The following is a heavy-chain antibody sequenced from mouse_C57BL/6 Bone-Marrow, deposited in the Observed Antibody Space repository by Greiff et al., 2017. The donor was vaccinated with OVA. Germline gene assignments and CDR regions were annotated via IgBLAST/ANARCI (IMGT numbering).Heavy chain of an antibody. D-gene: IGHD2-4*01. CDR3: ARVQMIYYDYDRFAY. CDR2: IYPGDGDT. V-gene: IGHV1-82*01. J-gene: IGHJ3*01. Sequence: VKLMESGPELVKPGASVKISCKASGYAFSSSWMNWVKQRPGKGLEWIGRIYPGDGDTNYNGKFKGKATLTADKSSSTAYMQLSSLTSEDSAVYFCARVQMIYYDYDRFAYWGQGTLVTVSA. CDR1: GYAFSSSW.